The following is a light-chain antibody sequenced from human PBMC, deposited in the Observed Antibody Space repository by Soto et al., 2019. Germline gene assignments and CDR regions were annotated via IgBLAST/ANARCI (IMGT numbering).Light chain of an antibody. CDR1: SSDVGGYNY. Sequence: QSALTQPPSASGSPGQSVTISCTGTSSDVGGYNYVSWYQQHPGKAPKLMIYDVTKRPSGVPDRFSGPKSGNTASLTVSGLQAEDEADYYCSSYEGSGSPSYVFGTGTKLTVL. J-gene: IGLJ1*01. V-gene: IGLV2-8*01. CDR2: DVT. CDR3: SSYEGSGSPSYV.